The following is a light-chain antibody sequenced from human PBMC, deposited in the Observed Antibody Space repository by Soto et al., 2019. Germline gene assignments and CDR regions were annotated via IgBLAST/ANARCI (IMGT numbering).Light chain of an antibody. V-gene: IGLV2-8*01. CDR2: EVS. J-gene: IGLJ2*01. Sequence: QSALTQPPSASGSPGQSVTISCTGISSDVGVYNYVSWYQQHPGKAPKIMIYEVSRRPSGVPDRFSGSKSGNTASLTVSGLQAEDEADYYCSSNAGSNNLVFGGGTKLTVL. CDR1: SSDVGVYNY. CDR3: SSNAGSNNLV.